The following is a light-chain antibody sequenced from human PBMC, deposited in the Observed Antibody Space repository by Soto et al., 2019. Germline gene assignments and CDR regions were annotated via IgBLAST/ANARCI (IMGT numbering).Light chain of an antibody. CDR3: TAYTGSSTWV. V-gene: IGLV2-14*03. CDR1: SSDVGGYNY. J-gene: IGLJ3*02. Sequence: QSALTQPASVSGSPGQSITISCTGTSSDVGGYNYVSWYQQHPGKAPKLLIYDVTNRPSGVSNRFSGSKSGSSASLTISGLQAEDEAEYYCTAYTGSSTWVFGGGTQLTVL. CDR2: DVT.